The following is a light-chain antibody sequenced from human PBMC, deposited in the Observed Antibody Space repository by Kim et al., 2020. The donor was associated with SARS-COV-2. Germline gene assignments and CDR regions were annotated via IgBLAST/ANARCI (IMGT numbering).Light chain of an antibody. CDR3: GTWDYSLNAVV. Sequence: HSVLTQPPSVSAAPGQRVTISCSGSSSNIGNNYVSWYQQLPGTAPKLLIYDNNKRPSGIPDRFSGSKSDTSGTLGITGLQTGDEADYYCGTWDYSLNAVVFGGGTKLTVL. CDR1: SSNIGNNY. J-gene: IGLJ2*01. V-gene: IGLV1-51*01. CDR2: DNN.